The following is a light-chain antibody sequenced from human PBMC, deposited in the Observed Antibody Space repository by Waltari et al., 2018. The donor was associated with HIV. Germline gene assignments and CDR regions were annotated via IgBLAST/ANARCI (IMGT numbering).Light chain of an antibody. CDR2: RDD. CDR3: AAWDDSLGGSLV. CDR1: NSNIGSNF. J-gene: IGLJ3*02. V-gene: IGLV1-47*01. Sequence: QSVLTQPPSASGTPGQRITISCSGSNSNIGSNFVYWYQQFPGPPPRLLIYRDDQRSSGVPDRFSGSKSVHSASLAISGLRSEDEADYYCAAWDDSLGGSLVFAGGTKLTVL.